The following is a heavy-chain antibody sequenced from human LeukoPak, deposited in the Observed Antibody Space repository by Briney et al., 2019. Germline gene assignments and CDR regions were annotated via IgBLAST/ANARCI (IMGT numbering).Heavy chain of an antibody. CDR1: GFTFSSYS. V-gene: IGHV3-7*01. CDR3: ARDFGPVVRGWFV. Sequence: GGSLRLSCAASGFTFSSYSMNWVRQAPGKGLQWVASIKQGGSEKFYVDSVKGRFIVSRDDAKNSVYLQMNSLRAEDTAVYYCARDFGPVVRGWFVWGQGTLVTVSS. J-gene: IGHJ4*02. CDR2: IKQGGSEK. D-gene: IGHD3-10*01.